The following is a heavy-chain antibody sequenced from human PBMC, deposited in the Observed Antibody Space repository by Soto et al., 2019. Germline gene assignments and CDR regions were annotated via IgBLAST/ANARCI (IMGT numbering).Heavy chain of an antibody. CDR2: ISYDGSNK. D-gene: IGHD6-13*01. CDR1: GFTFSSYA. J-gene: IGHJ6*02. CDR3: AREGYSSSSNGMDV. V-gene: IGHV3-30-3*01. Sequence: GGSLRLSCAASGFTFSSYAMHWVRQAPGKGLEWVAVISYDGSNKYYADSVKGRFTISRDNSKNTLYLQMNSLRAEDTAVYYCAREGYSSSSNGMDVWGQGTTVTVSS.